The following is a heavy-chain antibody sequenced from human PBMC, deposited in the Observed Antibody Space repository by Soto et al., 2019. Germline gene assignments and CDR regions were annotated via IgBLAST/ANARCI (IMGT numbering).Heavy chain of an antibody. V-gene: IGHV2-5*02. CDR3: AHAYGGRSLY. CDR1: GFSLPTDRVG. J-gene: IGHJ4*02. CDR2: IYWDDTK. Sequence: QITLKESGPTLVKPTQTLTLTCTFSGFSLPTDRVGVGWIRQPPGKALEWLAVIYWDDTKTYRPSLKSRLTTTKDTSQNQVALTMTDMDPVDTATYYCAHAYGGRSLYWGQGTLVTVSS. D-gene: IGHD1-26*01.